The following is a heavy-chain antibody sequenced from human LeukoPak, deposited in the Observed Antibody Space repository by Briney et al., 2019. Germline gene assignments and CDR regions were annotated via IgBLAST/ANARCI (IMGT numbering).Heavy chain of an antibody. CDR2: HRMNGGST. V-gene: IGHV3-23*01. CDR1: GFTFSSYA. J-gene: IGHJ4*02. D-gene: IGHD2-21*02. Sequence: PGGSLRLSCAASGFTFSSYAMSWVRQAPGKGLEWVSAHRMNGGSTYEAESVTGRFTIPRDNSKNTLYLQMNRLRAEDTAVYYCAKDQGAYCGGDCYSASDYWGQGALVTVSP. CDR3: AKDQGAYCGGDCYSASDY.